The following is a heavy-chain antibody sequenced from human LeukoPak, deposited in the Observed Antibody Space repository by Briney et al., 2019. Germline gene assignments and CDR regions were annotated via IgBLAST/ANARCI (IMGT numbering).Heavy chain of an antibody. J-gene: IGHJ4*01. Sequence: GGSLRLSCAASGFTFSDYSFNWVRQAPGKRLEWVSSISSSSSYKYYADSLKGRFTISRDNAKNSLYLQVNSLRAEDTAVYYCARINDIDNSYHLDFWGHGTLVTVSS. V-gene: IGHV3-21*01. CDR2: ISSSSSYK. D-gene: IGHD2-15*01. CDR1: GFTFSDYS. CDR3: ARINDIDNSYHLDF.